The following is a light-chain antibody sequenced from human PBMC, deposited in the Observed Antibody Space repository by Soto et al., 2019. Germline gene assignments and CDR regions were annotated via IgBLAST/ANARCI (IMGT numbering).Light chain of an antibody. CDR3: SSYKSSRTLPYV. V-gene: IGLV2-14*01. J-gene: IGLJ1*01. CDR1: SSDVGGYNL. Sequence: QSALTQPASVSGSPGQSITISCTGTSSDVGGYNLVSWYQQYPDKAPKLMIFDVNTRPSGVSNRFSGSKSGNTASLTISGLPAEDEADYYCSSYKSSRTLPYVFGTGTKVTVL. CDR2: DVN.